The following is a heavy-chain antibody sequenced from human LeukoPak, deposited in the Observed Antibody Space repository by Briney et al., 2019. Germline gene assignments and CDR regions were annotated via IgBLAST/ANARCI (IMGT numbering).Heavy chain of an antibody. CDR1: GYTFTTYD. CDR2: MNPDSGNT. V-gene: IGHV1-8*02. D-gene: IGHD5-12*01. J-gene: IGHJ4*02. CDR3: ATGVGGYDYRSGDY. Sequence: ASVRVSCKASGYTFTTYDINWVRQATGQGLEWMGWMNPDSGNTGYAQKFQGRVTMTRNTSISTAYLELSRLRSEDTAVYYCATGVGGYDYRSGDYWGQGTLVTVSS.